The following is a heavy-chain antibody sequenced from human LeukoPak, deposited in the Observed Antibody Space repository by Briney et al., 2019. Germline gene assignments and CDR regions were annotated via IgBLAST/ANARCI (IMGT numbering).Heavy chain of an antibody. CDR3: ARRMQQWELFDS. CDR2: IYPGDSDT. D-gene: IGHD1-26*01. V-gene: IGHV5-51*01. Sequence: PGESLKISCKGSGYSFNSYWIGWVRPMPGKGLEWMGIIYPGDSDTKYSPSFQGQVTISADKPITTAYLQWRSLQASDTAIYYCARRMQQWELFDSWGQGTPVTVSS. J-gene: IGHJ4*02. CDR1: GYSFNSYW.